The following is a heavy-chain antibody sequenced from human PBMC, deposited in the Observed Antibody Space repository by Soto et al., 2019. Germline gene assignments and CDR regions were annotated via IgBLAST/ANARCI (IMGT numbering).Heavy chain of an antibody. CDR1: GYTFTSHG. V-gene: IGHV1-18*04. CDR3: ARTHWQRDNLEGFDF. CDR2: ISAYNGDT. J-gene: IGHJ4*02. Sequence: ASVKVSCKTSGYTFTSHGISWVRWAPGRGLEWMGWISAYNGDTKYAQRVQDRASMTTDTSTATAYIELRSLRFDDTAIYFCARTHWQRDNLEGFDFWGQGTPVTVSS. D-gene: IGHD6-25*01.